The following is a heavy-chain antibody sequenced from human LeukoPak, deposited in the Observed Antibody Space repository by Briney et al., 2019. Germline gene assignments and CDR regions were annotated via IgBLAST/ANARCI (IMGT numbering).Heavy chain of an antibody. CDR3: ARDKGTSYLSSFPY. CDR1: GFTFSSYV. CDR2: ISYDGSNE. V-gene: IGHV3-30*04. J-gene: IGHJ4*02. D-gene: IGHD6-6*01. Sequence: PGVSLRRSCAASGFTFSSYVRHWVRQAPGKGLEGWAIISYDGSNEYYAYSVKGRFTISRDKSKNTLYLQRNSLRASDMSVYFCARDKGTSYLSSFPYWGQGTMVTVSS.